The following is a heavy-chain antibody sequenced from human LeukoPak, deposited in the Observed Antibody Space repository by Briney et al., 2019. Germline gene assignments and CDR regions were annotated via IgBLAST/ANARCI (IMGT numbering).Heavy chain of an antibody. V-gene: IGHV3-49*03. CDR1: GFTFGDYA. D-gene: IGHD5-18*01. CDR3: ARDPEWSVDTAPRGANY. CDR2: IRSKAYGGTT. Sequence: GGSLRLSCTASGFTFGDYAMSWFRQAPGKGLEWVGFIRSKAYGGTTEYAASVKGRFTISRDDSKSIAYLQMNSLRAEDTAVYYCARDPEWSVDTAPRGANYWGQGTLVTVSS. J-gene: IGHJ4*02.